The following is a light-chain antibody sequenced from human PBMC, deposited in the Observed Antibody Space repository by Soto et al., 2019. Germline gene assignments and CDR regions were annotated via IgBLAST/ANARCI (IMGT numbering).Light chain of an antibody. J-gene: IGKJ1*01. Sequence: IVLTQSPGTLSLSPGERATLSCRASQSVSSNYLAWYQQKPGQAPRLLIYGASSRATDIPDRFSGSGSGTDFTLTISRLEPEDFAVYYCQQYGNSPPGTIGLGTKVDIK. V-gene: IGKV3-20*01. CDR3: QQYGNSPPGT. CDR2: GAS. CDR1: QSVSSNY.